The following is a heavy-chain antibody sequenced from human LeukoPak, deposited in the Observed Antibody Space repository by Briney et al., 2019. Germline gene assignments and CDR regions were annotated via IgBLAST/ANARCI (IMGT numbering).Heavy chain of an antibody. J-gene: IGHJ4*02. V-gene: IGHV4-34*01. Sequence: SETLSLTCAVYGGSFSGYYWSWIRQPPGKGLEWIGEINHSGSTNYNPSLKSRVTISVDTSKNQFSLKLSSVTAADTAVYYCARGPRYSSSWYRRLDYWGQGTLVTVSS. CDR2: INHSGST. D-gene: IGHD6-13*01. CDR1: GGSFSGYY. CDR3: ARGPRYSSSWYRRLDY.